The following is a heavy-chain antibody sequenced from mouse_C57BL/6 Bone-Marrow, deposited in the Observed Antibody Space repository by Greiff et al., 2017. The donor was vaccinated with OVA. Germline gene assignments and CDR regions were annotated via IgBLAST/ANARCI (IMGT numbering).Heavy chain of an antibody. CDR1: GYSFTDYN. Sequence: VQLKESGPELVKPGASVKISCKASGYSFTDYNMNWVKQSNGKSLEWIGVINPNYGTTSYNQKFKGKATLTVDQSSSTAYMQLNSLTSEDSAVYYCARGYDYDGGPYWYFDVWGTGTTVTVSS. J-gene: IGHJ1*03. V-gene: IGHV1-39*01. CDR2: INPNYGTT. D-gene: IGHD2-4*01. CDR3: ARGYDYDGGPYWYFDV.